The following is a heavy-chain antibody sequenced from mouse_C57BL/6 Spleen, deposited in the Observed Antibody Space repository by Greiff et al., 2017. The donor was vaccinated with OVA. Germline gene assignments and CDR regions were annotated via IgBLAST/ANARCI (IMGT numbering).Heavy chain of an antibody. V-gene: IGHV1-15*01. J-gene: IGHJ1*03. Sequence: QVQLQQSGAELVRPGASVTLSCKASGYTFTDYEMHWVKQTPVHGLEWIGAIDPETGGTAYNQKFKGKAILTADKSSSTAYMELRSLTSEDSAVYYCTIYDGYYVGYFDVWGTGTTVTVSS. CDR1: GYTFTDYE. CDR2: IDPETGGT. D-gene: IGHD2-3*01. CDR3: TIYDGYYVGYFDV.